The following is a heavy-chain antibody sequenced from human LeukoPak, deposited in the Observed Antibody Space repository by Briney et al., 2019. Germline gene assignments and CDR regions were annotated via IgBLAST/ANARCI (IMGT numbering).Heavy chain of an antibody. Sequence: ASVKVSCKASGYTFTSYDINWVRHATVQGLEWMGWMNPNSGNTGYAQKFQGRVTMTRNTSISTAYMELSSLRSEDTAVYYCARGRPKTLLWFREFPWKTNWFDPWGQGTLVTVSS. CDR2: MNPNSGNT. CDR3: ARGRPKTLLWFREFPWKTNWFDP. V-gene: IGHV1-8*01. D-gene: IGHD3-10*01. CDR1: GYTFTSYD. J-gene: IGHJ5*02.